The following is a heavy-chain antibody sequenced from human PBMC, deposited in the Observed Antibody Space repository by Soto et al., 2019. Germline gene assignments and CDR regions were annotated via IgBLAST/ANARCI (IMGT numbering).Heavy chain of an antibody. D-gene: IGHD2-21*02. Sequence: SETLSLTCAVSGDSISSSNWWSWVRQPPGRGLEWIGEIYHTGSTNYNPSLKSRVTISVDQSNNQFSLKLNSVTAADTAVYYCARYDLGIFDHWGRGTLVTVSS. J-gene: IGHJ4*02. V-gene: IGHV4-4*02. CDR2: IYHTGST. CDR3: ARYDLGIFDH. CDR1: GDSISSSNW.